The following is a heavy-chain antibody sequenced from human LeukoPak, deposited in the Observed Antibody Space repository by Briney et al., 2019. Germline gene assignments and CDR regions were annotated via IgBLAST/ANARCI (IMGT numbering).Heavy chain of an antibody. CDR1: GYTFTSYY. Sequence: ASVKVSCKTSGYTFTSYYMNWVRQATGQGLEWMGWMNPYSGDRGYARKFQGRVSITSDTSISTAYMELSSLRSEDTAVYCCARSPSLTASGYDYWGQGTLVTVSS. V-gene: IGHV1-8*03. J-gene: IGHJ4*02. D-gene: IGHD2-21*02. CDR3: ARSPSLTASGYDY. CDR2: MNPYSGDR.